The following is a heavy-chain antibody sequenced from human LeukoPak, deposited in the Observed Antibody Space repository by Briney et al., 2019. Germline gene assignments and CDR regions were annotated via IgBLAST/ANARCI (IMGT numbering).Heavy chain of an antibody. V-gene: IGHV4-39*07. CDR1: GGSITTRSYY. CDR3: ARDPGAFYYSSGYLNWFDP. Sequence: SETLSLTCTVSGGSITTRSYYWGWIRQPPGKGLEWIGSMHHSGSTYYNPSLKSRVTTSVDTSKNQFSLKLSSVTAADTAVYYCARDPGAFYYSSGYLNWFDPWGQGTLVTVSS. CDR2: MHHSGST. D-gene: IGHD3-22*01. J-gene: IGHJ5*02.